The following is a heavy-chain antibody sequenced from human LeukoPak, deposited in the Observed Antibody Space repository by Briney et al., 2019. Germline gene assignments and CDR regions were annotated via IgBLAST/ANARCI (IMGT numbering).Heavy chain of an antibody. CDR2: IFSSGNT. CDR3: ARSRHRLIGHWFDP. J-gene: IGHJ5*02. Sequence: SGTLSLTCTVSGGSINSYYWSWIRQPAGKGLEWIGRIFSSGNTIYNPSLQSRVTMSVDTSKNQFSLRLNSVTAADTAVYYCARSRHRLIGHWFDPWGQGTLVTVSS. V-gene: IGHV4-4*07. D-gene: IGHD3-16*01. CDR1: GGSINSYY.